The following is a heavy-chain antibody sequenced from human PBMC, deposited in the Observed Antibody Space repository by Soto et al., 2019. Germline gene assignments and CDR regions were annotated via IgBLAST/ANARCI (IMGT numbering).Heavy chain of an antibody. CDR2: INYSGGDP. CDR3: AKASGESYPGSRVFDS. Sequence: GGSLRLSCAASGFTFSSYAMSWVRQAPGKGLEWVSVINYSGGDPLYADPVKGRFTISRDNSKNTLYLQMNSLRAEDAAIYYCAKASGESYPGSRVFDSWGQGTRVTVSS. J-gene: IGHJ4*02. V-gene: IGHV3-23*01. D-gene: IGHD3-10*01. CDR1: GFTFSSYA.